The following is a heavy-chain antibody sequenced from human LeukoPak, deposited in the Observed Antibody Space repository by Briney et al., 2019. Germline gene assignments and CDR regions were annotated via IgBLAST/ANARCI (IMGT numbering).Heavy chain of an antibody. CDR1: GYTFTDYY. D-gene: IGHD5-18*01. CDR2: VDPEDGET. Sequence: ATVKISCKVSGYTFTDYYMHWVQQAPGQGLEWMGIVDPEDGETIYAEKFQGRVTITADTSTDTAYMELSSLRSEDTAVYYCATSVDTAMAELDYWGQGALVTVSS. CDR3: ATSVDTAMAELDY. J-gene: IGHJ4*02. V-gene: IGHV1-69-2*01.